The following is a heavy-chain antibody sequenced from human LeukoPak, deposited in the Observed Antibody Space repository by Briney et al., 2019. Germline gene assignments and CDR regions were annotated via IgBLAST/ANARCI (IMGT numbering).Heavy chain of an antibody. V-gene: IGHV3-48*03. CDR3: ARDQGYYYGSGDFDY. Sequence: GGSLRLSCAASGFTFSSYEMHWVRQAPGKGLEWVSYISSSGSTIYYADSVKGRFTISRDNAKNSLYLQMNSLRAEDTAVYYCARDQGYYYGSGDFDYWGQGTLVTVSS. J-gene: IGHJ4*02. CDR1: GFTFSSYE. D-gene: IGHD3-10*01. CDR2: ISSSGSTI.